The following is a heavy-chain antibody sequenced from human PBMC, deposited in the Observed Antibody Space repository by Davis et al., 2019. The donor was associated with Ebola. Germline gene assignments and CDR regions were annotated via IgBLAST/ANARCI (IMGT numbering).Heavy chain of an antibody. CDR2: IIPIFGTA. Sequence: SVKVSCKASGYTFTSYAISWVRQAPGQGLEWMGGIIPIFGTANYAQKFQGRVTMTRDTSTSTVYMELSSLRSEDKAVYYCARDRGRVYSSSWYDWFDPWGQGTLVTVSS. V-gene: IGHV1-69*05. CDR1: GYTFTSYA. J-gene: IGHJ5*02. CDR3: ARDRGRVYSSSWYDWFDP. D-gene: IGHD6-13*01.